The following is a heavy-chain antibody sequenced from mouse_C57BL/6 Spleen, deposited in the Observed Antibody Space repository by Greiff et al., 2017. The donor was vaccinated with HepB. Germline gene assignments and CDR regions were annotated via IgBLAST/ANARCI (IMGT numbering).Heavy chain of an antibody. Sequence: EVQLQQSGAELVRPGASVKLSCTASGFNIKDDYMHWVKQRPEQGLEWIGWIDPENGDTEYASKFQGKATITADTSSNTAYLQLSSLTSEDTAVYYCTTSPTVLATRFAYWGQVTLVTVSA. CDR3: TTSPTVLATRFAY. CDR2: IDPENGDT. CDR1: GFNIKDDY. D-gene: IGHD1-1*01. J-gene: IGHJ3*01. V-gene: IGHV14-4*01.